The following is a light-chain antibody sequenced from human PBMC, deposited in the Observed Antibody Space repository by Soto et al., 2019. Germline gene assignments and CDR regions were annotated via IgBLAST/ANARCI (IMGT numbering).Light chain of an antibody. CDR2: GAS. CDR3: QQSYSTPWT. J-gene: IGKJ1*01. CDR1: QSVSSN. Sequence: EIVMTQSPATLSVSPGERATLSCRASQSVSSNLAWYQQKPGQAPRLLIYGASTRATGIPARFSGSGSGTEFTLTIDSLQSEDFATYYCQQSYSTPWTFGQGTKVDIK. V-gene: IGKV3-15*01.